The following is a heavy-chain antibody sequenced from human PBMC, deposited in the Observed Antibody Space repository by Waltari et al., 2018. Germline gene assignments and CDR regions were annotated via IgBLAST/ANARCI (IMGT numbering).Heavy chain of an antibody. Sequence: QVQLQESGPGLVKPSETLSLTCTVSGYSISSGYYWGWIRQPPGKGLEWIGSIYHSGSTYYNPSLKRRVTISVDTSKNQFSLKLSSVTAADTAVYYCAREGGXDSTAWVYWGQGTLVXXSS. CDR2: IYHSGST. D-gene: IGHD2-21*01. J-gene: IGHJ4*02. CDR3: AREGGXDSTAWVY. V-gene: IGHV4-38-2*02. CDR1: GYSISSGYY.